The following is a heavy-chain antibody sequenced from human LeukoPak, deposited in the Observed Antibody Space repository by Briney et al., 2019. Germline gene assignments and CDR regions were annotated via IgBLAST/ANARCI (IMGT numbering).Heavy chain of an antibody. CDR2: IYPGDSDT. J-gene: IGHJ4*02. D-gene: IGHD2-2*01. CDR1: GYSFTNYW. Sequence: GESLKISCEASGYSFTNYWIGWVRQMPGKGLEWMGIIYPGDSDTRYSPSFQGQVTISADKSISTAYLRWSSLKASDTAMYYCARSPPSSYCTSTSCYPRHFDYWGQGTLVTVSS. V-gene: IGHV5-51*01. CDR3: ARSPPSSYCTSTSCYPRHFDY.